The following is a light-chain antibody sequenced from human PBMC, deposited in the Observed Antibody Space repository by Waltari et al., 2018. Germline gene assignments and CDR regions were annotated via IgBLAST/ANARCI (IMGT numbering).Light chain of an antibody. Sequence: ELVLTQSPATLSLSPGERATLSCRASQSVSSNVAWYQQKPGPAPRPLIYDASNRASGIPARFSGRGSGTDFTLTITSLEPEDFAVYYCLQRSDWPPGYTFGQGTKLEIK. CDR1: QSVSSN. CDR3: LQRSDWPPGYT. CDR2: DAS. J-gene: IGKJ2*01. V-gene: IGKV3-11*01.